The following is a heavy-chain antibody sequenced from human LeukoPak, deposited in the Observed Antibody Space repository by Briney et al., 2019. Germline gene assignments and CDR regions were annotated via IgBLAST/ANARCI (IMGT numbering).Heavy chain of an antibody. V-gene: IGHV3-72*01. Sequence: GGSLRLSCGAYGFSFRDYYMDWVRQAPGKGLEWVGRIRNKANKYITDYAASVEGRFTISRDDSKNSLSLQIRSLKTGDTAVYYCARVTARSIDYWGQGTLVTVSS. D-gene: IGHD2-21*02. CDR2: IRNKANKYIT. CDR3: ARVTARSIDY. CDR1: GFSFRDYY. J-gene: IGHJ4*02.